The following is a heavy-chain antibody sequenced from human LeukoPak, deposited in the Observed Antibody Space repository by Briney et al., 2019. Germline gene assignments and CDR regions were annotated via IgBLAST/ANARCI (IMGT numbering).Heavy chain of an antibody. CDR3: AKQSEPHYYYMDV. J-gene: IGHJ6*03. CDR1: GFTFGDFA. Sequence: GGSLRLSCAASGFTFGDFAVSWVRLPPGKGLEWVSAISGSGGSTYYADSVKGRFTISRDNSKNTLYLQMNSLRAEDTAVYYCAKQSEPHYYYMDVWGKGTTVTVSS. D-gene: IGHD1-14*01. CDR2: ISGSGGST. V-gene: IGHV3-23*01.